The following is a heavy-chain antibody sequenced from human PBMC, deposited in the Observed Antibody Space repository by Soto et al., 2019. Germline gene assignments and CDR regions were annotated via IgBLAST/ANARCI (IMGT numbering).Heavy chain of an antibody. Sequence: PSETLSLTCTVSGGSISSSSYYWGWIRQPPGKGLEWIGSIYYSGSTYYNPSLKSRVTISVDTSKNQFSLKLSSVTAADTAVYYCARAMDTSSYFGYWGQGTLVTGSS. CDR1: GGSISSSSYY. D-gene: IGHD5-18*01. V-gene: IGHV4-39*01. CDR3: ARAMDTSSYFGY. J-gene: IGHJ4*02. CDR2: IYYSGST.